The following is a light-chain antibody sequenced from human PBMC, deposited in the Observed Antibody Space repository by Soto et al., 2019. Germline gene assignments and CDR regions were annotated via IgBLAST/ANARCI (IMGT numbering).Light chain of an antibody. V-gene: IGLV2-14*01. CDR2: DVS. CDR1: SSDVGGYNY. Sequence: QSVLTQPASVSGSPGQSITISCTGTSSDVGGYNYVSWYQQHPGKAPKLMIYDVSNRPSGVSNRFSGSKSGNTASLTISGLQAKEKADYYCSSYTSSSTLVFGTGTKVTVL. CDR3: SSYTSSSTLV. J-gene: IGLJ1*01.